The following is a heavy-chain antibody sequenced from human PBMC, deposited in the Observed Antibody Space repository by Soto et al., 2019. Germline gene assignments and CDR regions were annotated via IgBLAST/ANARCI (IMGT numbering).Heavy chain of an antibody. CDR1: GFSFSSYR. D-gene: IGHD3-22*01. V-gene: IGHV3-21*01. Sequence: GRLPGVSSADSGFSFSSYRMNCVRQATWKGLEWVSSISSSSSYIYYADSVKGRFTISRDNAKNSLYLQMNSLRAEDTAVYYCARDPKDSSLAYYFDYWGQRSLVTVSS. J-gene: IGHJ4*02. CDR2: ISSSSSYI. CDR3: ARDPKDSSLAYYFDY.